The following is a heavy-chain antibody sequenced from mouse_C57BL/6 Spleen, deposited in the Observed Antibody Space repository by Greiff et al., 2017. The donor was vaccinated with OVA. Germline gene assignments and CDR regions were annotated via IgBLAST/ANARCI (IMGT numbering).Heavy chain of an antibody. CDR1: GYTFTSYW. V-gene: IGHV1-59*01. Sequence: QVQLQQPGAELVRPGTSVKLSCKASGYTFTSYWMHWVKQRPGQGLEWIGVIDPSDSYNNYNQKFKGKATLTVDTPSSTAYMQLSSLTSEDSAAEDCAREDYGSRYWYFDVWGTGTTVTVSS. D-gene: IGHD1-1*01. J-gene: IGHJ1*03. CDR2: IDPSDSYN. CDR3: AREDYGSRYWYFDV.